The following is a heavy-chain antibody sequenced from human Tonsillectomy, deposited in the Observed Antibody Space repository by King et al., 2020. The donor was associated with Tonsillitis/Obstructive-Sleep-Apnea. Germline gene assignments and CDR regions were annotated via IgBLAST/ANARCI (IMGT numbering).Heavy chain of an antibody. CDR2: ISSGSSYI. CDR1: GFTFSSYS. V-gene: IGHV3-21*01. D-gene: IGHD1-26*01. CDR3: ATAEDSGSYQREAFDI. Sequence: VQLVESGGGLVKPGGSLGLSCAASGFTFSSYSMNWVRQAPGKGLEWVSSISSGSSYIYYADSVKGRFTISRDNAKNSLYLQMNSLRAEDTAVYYCATAEDSGSYQREAFDIWGQGTMVTVSS. J-gene: IGHJ3*02.